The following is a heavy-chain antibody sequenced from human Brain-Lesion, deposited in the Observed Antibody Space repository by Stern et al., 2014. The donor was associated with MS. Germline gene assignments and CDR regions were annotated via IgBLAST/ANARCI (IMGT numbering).Heavy chain of an antibody. D-gene: IGHD5-18*01. CDR2: SHPSGSA. Sequence: QVQLEESGPGLVKPSQTLSLTCTVSGGSISSGSDYWSWIRQPVGKGRKWIGRSHPSGSAFDPPSLKCRVHISTAASMTQFSLKLNSATAADTAIYYCASGYRIFDYWGQGILVTVSS. J-gene: IGHJ4*02. CDR1: GGSISSGSDY. CDR3: ASGYRIFDY. V-gene: IGHV4-61*02.